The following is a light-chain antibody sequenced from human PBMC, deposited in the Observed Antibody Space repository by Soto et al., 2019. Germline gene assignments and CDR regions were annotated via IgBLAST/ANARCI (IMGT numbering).Light chain of an antibody. CDR1: SSDVGGYNY. CDR2: DVS. Sequence: QSVLTQPRSVSGSPGQSVTISCTGTSSDVGGYNYVSWYQQHPGKAPKLMIYDVSKRPSGVPDRFSGSKSGNTASLTISGLQAKDEADCYCCSYAGSYTLVVFGGGTKVTVL. V-gene: IGLV2-11*01. CDR3: CSYAGSYTLVV. J-gene: IGLJ2*01.